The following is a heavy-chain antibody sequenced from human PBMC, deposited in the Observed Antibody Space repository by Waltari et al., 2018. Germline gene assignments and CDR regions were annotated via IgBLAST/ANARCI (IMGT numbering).Heavy chain of an antibody. D-gene: IGHD6-13*01. CDR1: GFTFSSYA. CDR3: ARDLLGSSSWYFYYYYYGMDV. CDR2: ISGSGGST. Sequence: EVQLLESGGGLVQPGGSLRLSCAASGFTFSSYAMSWVRQAPGKGLEWVSAISGSGGSTSYADSVKGRFTISRDNAKNTLYLQMNSLRAEDTAVYYCARDLLGSSSWYFYYYYYGMDVWGQGTTVTVSS. J-gene: IGHJ6*02. V-gene: IGHV3-23*01.